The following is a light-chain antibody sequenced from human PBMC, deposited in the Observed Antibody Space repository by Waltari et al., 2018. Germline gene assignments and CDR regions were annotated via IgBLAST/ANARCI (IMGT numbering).Light chain of an antibody. J-gene: IGLJ2*01. CDR3: ASYPSTSIHVL. CDR1: SSDVGGYNY. Sequence: QSALTQPAPLSGSPGQSITISCTGTSSDVGGYNYVSWYQQPPGKAPKLLIFDFTQRPSGVSDRFSGSKSGNTASLTISGLQAEDEANYYCASYPSTSIHVLFGGGTKLTVL. V-gene: IGLV2-14*01. CDR2: DFT.